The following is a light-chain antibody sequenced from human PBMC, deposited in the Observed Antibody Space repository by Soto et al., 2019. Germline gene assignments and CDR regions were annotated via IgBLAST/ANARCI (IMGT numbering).Light chain of an antibody. J-gene: IGKJ4*01. CDR3: QECRNWPLT. Sequence: EIVMPQSPATLSASPGEGATLSCKAGQNVYNNLAWYQQRPGQPPRLLIYDASTRATGISARFSGSGYVTEFTLAISSLQSEDFAVYFCQECRNWPLTFGGGTKVEIK. CDR2: DAS. CDR1: QNVYNN. V-gene: IGKV3-15*01.